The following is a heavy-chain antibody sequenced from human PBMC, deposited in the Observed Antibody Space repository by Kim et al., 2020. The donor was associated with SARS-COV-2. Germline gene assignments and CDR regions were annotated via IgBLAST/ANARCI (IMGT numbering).Heavy chain of an antibody. Sequence: ADSVKGRFTSSRDNSKNTLYLQMNSLKPEDTAVYYCARGLGGSYSNAFDIWGQGTMVTVSS. CDR3: ARGLGGSYSNAFDI. D-gene: IGHD1-26*01. V-gene: IGHV3-30*01. J-gene: IGHJ3*02.